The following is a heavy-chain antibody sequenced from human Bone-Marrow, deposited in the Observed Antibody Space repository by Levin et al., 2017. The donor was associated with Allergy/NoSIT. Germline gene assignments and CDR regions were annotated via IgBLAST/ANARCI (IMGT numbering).Heavy chain of an antibody. D-gene: IGHD3-22*01. V-gene: IGHV3-74*01. Sequence: GESLKISCAASGFTFSRYWMHWVRQAPGKGLVWVSRINSDGSSTNYADSVKGRFTISRDNAKNTLYLQMNSLRVEDTAVYYCVGDGYYDSSGYFLDAEYWGQGTLVTVSS. J-gene: IGHJ4*02. CDR1: GFTFSRYW. CDR2: INSDGSST. CDR3: VGDGYYDSSGYFLDAEY.